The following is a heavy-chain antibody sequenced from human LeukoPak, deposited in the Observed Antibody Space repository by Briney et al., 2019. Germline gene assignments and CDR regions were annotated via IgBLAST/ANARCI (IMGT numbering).Heavy chain of an antibody. CDR1: GGSISSSTSY. Sequence: SETLSLTCTVSGGSISSSTSYWGWIRQPPGKGLEWIGSIYYSGSTSYNPSLKSRVTISVDTSKKQFSLKLDSVTAADTAVYYCARNASDSGTSYFDYWAQGTLVTVSS. CDR2: IYYSGST. V-gene: IGHV4-39*01. J-gene: IGHJ4*02. CDR3: ARNASDSGTSYFDY. D-gene: IGHD1-26*01.